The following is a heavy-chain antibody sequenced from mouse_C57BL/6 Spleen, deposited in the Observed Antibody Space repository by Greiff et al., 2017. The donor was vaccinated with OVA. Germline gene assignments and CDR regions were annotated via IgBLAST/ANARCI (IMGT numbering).Heavy chain of an antibody. J-gene: IGHJ3*01. CDR1: GYAFTNYL. V-gene: IGHV1-54*01. CDR2: INPGSGGT. Sequence: VMLVESGAELVRPGTSVKVSCKASGYAFTNYLIEWVKQRPGQGLEWIGVINPGSGGTNYNEKFKGKATLTADKSSSTAYMQLSSLTSEDSAVYFGARSGYYYGSSYEAFAYWGQGTLVTVSA. D-gene: IGHD1-1*01. CDR3: ARSGYYYGSSYEAFAY.